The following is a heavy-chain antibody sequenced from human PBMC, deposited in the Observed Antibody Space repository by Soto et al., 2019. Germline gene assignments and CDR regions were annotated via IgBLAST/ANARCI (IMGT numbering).Heavy chain of an antibody. CDR2: IYHSGRT. D-gene: IGHD4-17*01. CDR3: AVATVYRLDY. CDR1: SDSISSNYW. J-gene: IGHJ4*02. Sequence: QVQLQESGPGLVKPSGTLSLTCAVSSDSISSNYWWNWVRQPPGKGLEWIGEIYHSGRTNYKPSLKSRVTISVDKSKNQFSLEVRSLTAADTAVYYCAVATVYRLDYWGQGTLVTVSS. V-gene: IGHV4-4*02.